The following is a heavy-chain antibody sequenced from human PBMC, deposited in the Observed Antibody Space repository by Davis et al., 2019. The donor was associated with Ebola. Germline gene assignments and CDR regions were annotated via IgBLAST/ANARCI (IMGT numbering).Heavy chain of an antibody. V-gene: IGHV4-61*08. CDR1: GYSISSGDYY. D-gene: IGHD5-18*01. CDR3: ARDQGYSYGYIYYYYGMDV. Sequence: SETLSLTCTVSGYSISSGDYYWSWIRQPPGKGLEWIGYIYYSGSTNYNPSLKSRVTISVDTSKNQFSLKLSSVTAADTAVYYCARDQGYSYGYIYYYYGMDVWGKGTTVTVSS. J-gene: IGHJ6*04. CDR2: IYYSGST.